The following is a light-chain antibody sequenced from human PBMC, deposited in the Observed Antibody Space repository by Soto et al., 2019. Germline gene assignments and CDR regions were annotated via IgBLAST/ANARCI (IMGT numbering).Light chain of an antibody. CDR3: QQSNNWPYT. V-gene: IGKV3-15*01. CDR2: GAS. CDR1: QSVSDN. Sequence: EVVMTQSPATLSVSPGERVTLSCRASQSVSDNLAWYQQKPGQAPRLLIYGASTRATGITARFSGSGSGTEFTLTISSLQSEDFAVYFCQQSNNWPYTFGQGTKLDIK. J-gene: IGKJ2*01.